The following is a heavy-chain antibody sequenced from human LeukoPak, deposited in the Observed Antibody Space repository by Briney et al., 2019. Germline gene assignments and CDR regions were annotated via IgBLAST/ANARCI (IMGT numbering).Heavy chain of an antibody. D-gene: IGHD6-19*01. Sequence: PGGSLRLSCAASGFTFTSYSMNWVRQAPGKGLEWVSTISGGGGSTYYADSVKGRFTISRDNSKNTLYLQMNSLRAEDTAVYYCASPGYSSGWPFDYWGREPWSPSPQ. CDR3: ASPGYSSGWPFDY. CDR1: GFTFTSYS. CDR2: ISGGGGST. V-gene: IGHV3-23*01. J-gene: IGHJ4*02.